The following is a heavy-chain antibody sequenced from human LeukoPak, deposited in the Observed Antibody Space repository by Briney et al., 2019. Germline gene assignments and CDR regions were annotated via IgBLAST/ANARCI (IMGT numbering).Heavy chain of an antibody. V-gene: IGHV1-69*06. CDR1: GGTFSSYA. CDR3: ARGSRSYGDYIRSRIHYFDY. J-gene: IGHJ4*02. D-gene: IGHD4-17*01. Sequence: SVKVSCKASGGTFSSYAISWVRQAPGQGLEWMGGIIPIFDTANYAQKFQGRVTITADKSTSTAYMELSSLRSEDTAVYYCARGSRSYGDYIRSRIHYFDYWGQGTLVTVSS. CDR2: IIPIFDTA.